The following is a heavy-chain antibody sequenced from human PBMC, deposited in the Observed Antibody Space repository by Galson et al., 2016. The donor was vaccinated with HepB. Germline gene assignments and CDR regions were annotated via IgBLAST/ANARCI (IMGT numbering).Heavy chain of an antibody. CDR1: GILFGSYW. Sequence: SLRLSCAASGILFGSYWMTWVRQAPGKGLEWVASIKQDGSEKYCVYSVKGRFTISRDNPKKSLSLEMNSLRAEDTAMYYCASSIVVIPAAIRFDAFDIWGQGTMVTVSS. V-gene: IGHV3-7*01. J-gene: IGHJ3*02. D-gene: IGHD2-2*02. CDR3: ASSIVVIPAAIRFDAFDI. CDR2: IKQDGSEK.